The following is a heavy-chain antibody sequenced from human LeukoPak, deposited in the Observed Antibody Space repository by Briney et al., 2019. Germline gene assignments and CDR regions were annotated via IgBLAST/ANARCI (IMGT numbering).Heavy chain of an antibody. D-gene: IGHD2-21*01. V-gene: IGHV4-59*02. CDR1: GESVSGFY. J-gene: IGHJ4*02. Sequence: SETLSLTCTVSGESVSGFYWTWIRQPPGKGLEWIGYIYYSGSTNYNPSLKSRVTISVDTSKNQFSLKLSSVTAADTAVYYCARGVVIAPQTFDYWGQGTLVTVSS. CDR2: IYYSGST. CDR3: ARGVVIAPQTFDY.